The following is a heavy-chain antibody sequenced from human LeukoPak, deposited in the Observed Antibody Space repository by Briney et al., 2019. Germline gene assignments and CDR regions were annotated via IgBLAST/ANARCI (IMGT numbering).Heavy chain of an antibody. CDR3: AKDLMGATYVLDS. Sequence: GGSLRLSCAACGFAFSTYGMHWVRQTPGKGLEWVAVIWYDGTYKYYADSVKGRFTISRDNSKKTLYLQMNRLRAEDTAVFYCAKDLMGATYVLDSWGQGTLVTVSS. D-gene: IGHD1-26*01. CDR1: GFAFSTYG. J-gene: IGHJ4*02. CDR2: IWYDGTYK. V-gene: IGHV3-33*06.